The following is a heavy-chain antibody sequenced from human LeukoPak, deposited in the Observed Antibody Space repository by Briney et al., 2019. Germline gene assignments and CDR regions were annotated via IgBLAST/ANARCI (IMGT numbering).Heavy chain of an antibody. CDR2: IYYSGNT. J-gene: IGHJ3*02. Sequence: PSETLSLTCTVSGGSISSSSYYWAWLRQPPGKGLEWIGSIYYSGNTYYKSSLKSRVTIAVDTSKNQFSLKLNSVTAADTAVYYCARESYYDGSGYSHDAFDIWGQGTMVTVSS. CDR1: GGSISSSSYY. V-gene: IGHV4-39*07. D-gene: IGHD3-22*01. CDR3: ARESYYDGSGYSHDAFDI.